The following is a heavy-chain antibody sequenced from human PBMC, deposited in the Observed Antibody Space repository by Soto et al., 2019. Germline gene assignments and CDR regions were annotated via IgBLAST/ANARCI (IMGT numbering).Heavy chain of an antibody. Sequence: QIALQESGPTVVKPTQTLTLTCTFSGFSPTTTGVGVGWIRHAPGKALEWLAMVYWNDERRYSPSLKSRLTITQDTSKNQVVLTITYMDPVDTATYFCAHYDSSGYFSHFDSWGQGTLVTVSS. CDR3: AHYDSSGYFSHFDS. V-gene: IGHV2-5*01. J-gene: IGHJ4*02. CDR2: VYWNDER. CDR1: GFSPTTTGVG. D-gene: IGHD3-22*01.